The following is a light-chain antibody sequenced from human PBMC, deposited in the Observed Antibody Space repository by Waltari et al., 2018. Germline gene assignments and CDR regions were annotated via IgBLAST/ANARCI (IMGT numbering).Light chain of an antibody. Sequence: DILMTQSPDSLAVSLGERATINCKSSQSVLYSSNNKNYLAWYQQRPGQPPKLLIYWASTRESVVPDRFSGSGSWTDFTLTISSLQAEDVAVYYCQQYYSTPRTFGQGTKVEIE. CDR2: WAS. V-gene: IGKV4-1*01. CDR1: QSVLYSSNNKNY. CDR3: QQYYSTPRT. J-gene: IGKJ1*01.